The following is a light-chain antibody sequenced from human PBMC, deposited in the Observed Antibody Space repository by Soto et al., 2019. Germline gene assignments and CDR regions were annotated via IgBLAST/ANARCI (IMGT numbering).Light chain of an antibody. CDR2: EVS. CDR1: STDVGGYNY. CDR3: SSYTSSSTLV. V-gene: IGLV2-14*01. Sequence: QSVLTQPASVSGSPGQSITISCTGTSTDVGGYNYVSWYQQHPGKAPKLLISEVSNRPSGVSNRFSGSKSGNTASLTISGLQAEDEGDYYCSSYTSSSTLVFGTGTKVTVL. J-gene: IGLJ1*01.